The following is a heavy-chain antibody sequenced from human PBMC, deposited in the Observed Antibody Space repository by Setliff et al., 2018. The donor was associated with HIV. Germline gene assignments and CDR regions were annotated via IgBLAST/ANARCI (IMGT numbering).Heavy chain of an antibody. Sequence: PSETLSLTCSVSSGSISSTSSYWGWIRQPPGKGLEWIVSVYYSGTTYYNPSLKSRVTISVDTSKSQFSLQLNSMTAADTALYYCARHRYNWYFDVWGRGTLVTVPQ. J-gene: IGHJ2*01. D-gene: IGHD1-26*01. V-gene: IGHV4-39*01. CDR3: ARHRYNWYFDV. CDR1: SGSISSTSSY. CDR2: VYYSGTT.